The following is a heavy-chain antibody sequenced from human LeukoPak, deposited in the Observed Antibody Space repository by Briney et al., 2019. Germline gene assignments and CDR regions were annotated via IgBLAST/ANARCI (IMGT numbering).Heavy chain of an antibody. CDR1: GGSMNTYY. J-gene: IGHJ4*02. V-gene: IGHV4-4*07. CDR3: ARERYHGYSYGFVLDS. Sequence: SETLSLTCTVSGGSMNTYYWTWLRQPAGKGLEWLGRMYHSGTTNYNSPLYNPSLSSRVTMSVDGAKNQFSLRLKSVTTADTAIYFCARERYHGYSYGFVLDSCGQGSLVTVSS. CDR2: MYHSGTT. D-gene: IGHD5-18*01.